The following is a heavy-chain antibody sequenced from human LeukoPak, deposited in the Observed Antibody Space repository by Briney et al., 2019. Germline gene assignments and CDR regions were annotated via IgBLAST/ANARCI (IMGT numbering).Heavy chain of an antibody. V-gene: IGHV1-2*02. Sequence: GASVKVSCKASGYTFTGYYMHWVRQAPGQGLEWMGWINPNSGGTNYAQKFQGRVTITRDTSANTAYMELSSLRSEDMAVYYCARSPYSGSYYVYWGQGTLVTVSS. CDR3: ARSPYSGSYYVY. D-gene: IGHD1-26*01. J-gene: IGHJ4*02. CDR1: GYTFTGYY. CDR2: INPNSGGT.